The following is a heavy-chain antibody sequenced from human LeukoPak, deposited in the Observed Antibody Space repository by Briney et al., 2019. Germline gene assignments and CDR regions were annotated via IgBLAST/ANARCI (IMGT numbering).Heavy chain of an antibody. J-gene: IGHJ4*02. D-gene: IGHD3-22*01. V-gene: IGHV4-59*01. Sequence: SETLSLTCTVSGGSIRGYYWSWIRQPPGKSLEWIGYIYYSGGTNYNPSLNSRVTISVDTSRNQVSLKLNSVTAADTAVYYCARRPPMIPFDYWGQGTLVTVSS. CDR2: IYYSGGT. CDR1: GGSIRGYY. CDR3: ARRPPMIPFDY.